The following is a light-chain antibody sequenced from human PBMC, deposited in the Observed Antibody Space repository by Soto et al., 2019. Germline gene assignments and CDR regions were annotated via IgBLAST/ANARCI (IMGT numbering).Light chain of an antibody. CDR2: EVS. Sequence: QSVLTQPPSASGSPGQSVTISCTGTSSDVGGYTYVSWYQQHPGKAPKLMIFEVSKRPSGVPDRFSGSESGNTASLTVSGLQADDEADYYCSSYAGSNSPFVFGSGTKVTVL. CDR3: SSYAGSNSPFV. V-gene: IGLV2-8*01. CDR1: SSDVGGYTY. J-gene: IGLJ1*01.